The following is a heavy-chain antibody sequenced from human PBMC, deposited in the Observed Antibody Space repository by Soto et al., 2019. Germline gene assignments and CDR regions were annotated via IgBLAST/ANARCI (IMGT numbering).Heavy chain of an antibody. CDR3: TRVGRLTTPYYTDY. CDR2: IRNKVMTYNT. J-gene: IGHJ4*02. Sequence: EVQLVESGGGLVQPEGSLRLSCVASGFTFSDNYMDWVRQAPGKGLEWVGRIRNKVMTYNTEYAASVKGRFTVSRDDSRNSLYIQMNSLKTEDTAMYYSTRVGRLTTPYYTDYWGQGTLVTVSS. CDR1: GFTFSDNY. D-gene: IGHD2-21*01. V-gene: IGHV3-72*01.